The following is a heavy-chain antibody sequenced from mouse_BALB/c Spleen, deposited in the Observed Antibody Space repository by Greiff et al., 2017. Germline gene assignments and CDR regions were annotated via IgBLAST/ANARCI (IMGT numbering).Heavy chain of an antibody. CDR2: IDPANGNT. CDR3: ARSEKYGNCAMDY. CDR1: GFNIKDTY. D-gene: IGHD2-10*02. J-gene: IGHJ4*01. V-gene: IGHV14-3*02. Sequence: EVQLQQSGAELVKPGASVKLSCTASGFNIKDTYMHWVKQRPEQGLEWIGRIDPANGNTKYDPKFQGKATITADTSSNTAYLQLSSLTSEDTAVYYCARSEKYGNCAMDYWGQGTSVTVSS.